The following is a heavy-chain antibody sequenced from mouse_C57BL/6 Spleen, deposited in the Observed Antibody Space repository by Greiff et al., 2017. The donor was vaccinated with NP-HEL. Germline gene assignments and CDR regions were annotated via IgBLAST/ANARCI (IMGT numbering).Heavy chain of an antibody. CDR2: IYPGDGDT. Sequence: VKVVESGAELVKPGASVKISCKASGYAFSSYWMNWVKQRPGKGLEWIGQIYPGDGDTNYNGKFKGKATLTADKSSSTAYMQLSSLTAEDSAVYCGARERDSSGYMDYWGQGTTLTVSS. J-gene: IGHJ2*01. CDR3: ARERDSSGYMDY. D-gene: IGHD3-2*02. V-gene: IGHV1-80*01. CDR1: GYAFSSYW.